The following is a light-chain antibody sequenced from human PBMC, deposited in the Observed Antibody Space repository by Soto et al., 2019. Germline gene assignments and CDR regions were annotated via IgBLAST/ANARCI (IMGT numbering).Light chain of an antibody. CDR2: DVN. V-gene: IGLV2-14*03. CDR3: KSYTSSSTYV. J-gene: IGLJ1*01. CDR1: SSDVGGYNY. Sequence: QSALTQPASVSGSPGQSITISCTGTSSDVGGYNYVSWYQHNPGKAPKLMMYDVNNRPSGVSNRFSGSKSGNAASLTISGLQAEDEADYFCKSYTSSSTYVFGTGTKLTV.